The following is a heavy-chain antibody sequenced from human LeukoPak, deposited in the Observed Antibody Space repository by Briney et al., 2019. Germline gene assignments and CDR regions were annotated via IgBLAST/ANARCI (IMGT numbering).Heavy chain of an antibody. D-gene: IGHD2-15*01. Sequence: SETLSLTCTVSGYSISSGYYWGWIRQPPGKGPEWIGSIYHSGSTYYNPSLKSRVTISVDTSKNQFSLKLSSVTAADTAVYYCARLHYCSGGSCYSDYWGQGTLVTVSS. CDR1: GYSISSGYY. V-gene: IGHV4-38-2*02. CDR3: ARLHYCSGGSCYSDY. CDR2: IYHSGST. J-gene: IGHJ4*02.